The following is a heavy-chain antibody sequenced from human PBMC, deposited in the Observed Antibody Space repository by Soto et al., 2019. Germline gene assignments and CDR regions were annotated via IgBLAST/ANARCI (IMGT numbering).Heavy chain of an antibody. CDR1: GFTFGDSA. CDR3: TRFGYSSSYYYYGMDV. D-gene: IGHD6-6*01. Sequence: PGGSLRLSCTASGFTFGDSAMSWVRQAPGKGLEWVGFIRSKAYGGTTEYAASVKGRFTISRDDSKSIAYLQMNSLKTEDTAVYYCTRFGYSSSYYYYGMDVWGQGTTVTVSS. CDR2: IRSKAYGGTT. V-gene: IGHV3-49*04. J-gene: IGHJ6*02.